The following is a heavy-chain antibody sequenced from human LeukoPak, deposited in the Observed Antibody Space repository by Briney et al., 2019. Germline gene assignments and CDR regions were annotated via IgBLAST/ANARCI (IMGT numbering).Heavy chain of an antibody. CDR1: GDSVSSNSAA. CDR3: ARDLTMVRGGGFDY. J-gene: IGHJ4*02. Sequence: SQTLSLTCAISGDSVSSNSAAWNWSRQSPSRGLEWLGRSYYRSKWYNDYAVSVKSRITINPDTSKNQFSLQLNSVTPEDTAVYYCARDLTMVRGGGFDYWGQGTLVTVSS. CDR2: SYYRSKWYN. V-gene: IGHV6-1*01. D-gene: IGHD3-10*01.